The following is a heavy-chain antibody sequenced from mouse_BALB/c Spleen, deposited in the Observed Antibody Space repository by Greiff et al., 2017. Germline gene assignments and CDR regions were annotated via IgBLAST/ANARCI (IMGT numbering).Heavy chain of an antibody. J-gene: IGHJ1*01. CDR2: INPYNDGT. V-gene: IGHV1-14*01. D-gene: IGHD1-1*01. CDR3: ARGVITTVVEDV. CDR1: GYTFTSYV. Sequence: VQLQQSGPELVKPGASVKMSCKASGYTFTSYVMHWVKQKPGQGLEWIGYINPYNDGTKYNEKFKGKATLTSDTSSSTAYMELSSLTSEDSAVYYCARGVITTVVEDVWGAGTTVTVSS.